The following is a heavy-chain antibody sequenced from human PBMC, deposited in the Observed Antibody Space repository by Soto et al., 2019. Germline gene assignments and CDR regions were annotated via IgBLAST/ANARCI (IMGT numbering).Heavy chain of an antibody. V-gene: IGHV4-31*03. Sequence: QVQLQESGPGLVKPSQTLSLTCTVSGGSISSGGYYWSWIRQHPGKGMEWIGYIYYSGSTYYNPSLKSRVTISVDTSKNQFSRKLSSVTAADTAVYYWARDPGRITIYYFCGMDVWGQGTTVTVSS. D-gene: IGHD3-3*02. J-gene: IGHJ6*02. CDR1: GGSISSGGYY. CDR2: IYYSGST. CDR3: ARDPGRITIYYFCGMDV.